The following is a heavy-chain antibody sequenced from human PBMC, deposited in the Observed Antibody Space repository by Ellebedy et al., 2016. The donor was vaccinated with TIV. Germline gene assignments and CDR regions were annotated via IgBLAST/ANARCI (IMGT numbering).Heavy chain of an antibody. CDR1: GGTFSSYA. V-gene: IGHV1-69*04. Sequence: SVKVSXXTSGGTFSSYAISWVRQAPGQGLEWMGRIIPILGIANYAQKFQGRVTITADKSTSTAYMELSSLRSEDTAVYYCACLVRGVITYGMDVWGQGTTVTVSS. CDR2: IIPILGIA. CDR3: ACLVRGVITYGMDV. D-gene: IGHD3-10*01. J-gene: IGHJ6*02.